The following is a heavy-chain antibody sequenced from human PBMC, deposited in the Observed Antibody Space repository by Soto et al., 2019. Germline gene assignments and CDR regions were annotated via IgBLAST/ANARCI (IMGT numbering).Heavy chain of an antibody. CDR2: FFCGGDTI. Sequence: GGSLRLSCAASGFTFTSYAMTWVRQVPGKGLEWVLSFFCGGDTIYYADSVKGWFIISRYNAKNTLYLQMNSLRTEDTAVYYCAKGNNDFDIWGQGTMVTVSS. V-gene: IGHV3-23*01. J-gene: IGHJ3*02. CDR3: AKGNNDFDI. CDR1: GFTFTSYA.